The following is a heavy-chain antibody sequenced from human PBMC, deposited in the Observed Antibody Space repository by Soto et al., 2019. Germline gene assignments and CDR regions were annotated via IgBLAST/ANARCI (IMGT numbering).Heavy chain of an antibody. Sequence: QVQLQESGPGLVKPSQTLSLTCTVSGGSISSGGYYWSWIRQHPGKGLEWIGYIYYSGSTYYNPSPKSRVTISVDTSKNQFSLKLSSVTAADTAVYCCAVTTVTHGRIDYWGQGTPVTVSS. J-gene: IGHJ4*02. CDR1: GGSISSGGYY. CDR2: IYYSGST. CDR3: AVTTVTHGRIDY. D-gene: IGHD4-17*01. V-gene: IGHV4-31*03.